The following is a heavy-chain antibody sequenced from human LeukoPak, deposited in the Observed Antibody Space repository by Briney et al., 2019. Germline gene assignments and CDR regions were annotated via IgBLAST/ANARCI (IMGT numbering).Heavy chain of an antibody. CDR1: GYTFTSYY. V-gene: IGHV1-46*01. D-gene: IGHD5-18*01. CDR2: INPSGGST. Sequence: ASVKVSCKESGYTFTSYYMHWVRQAPGQGLEWMGIINPSGGSTSYAQKFQGRVTMTRDTSTSTVYMELSSLRSEDTAVYYCARGWSGYSYSPATYFDYWGQGTLVTVSS. CDR3: ARGWSGYSYSPATYFDY. J-gene: IGHJ4*02.